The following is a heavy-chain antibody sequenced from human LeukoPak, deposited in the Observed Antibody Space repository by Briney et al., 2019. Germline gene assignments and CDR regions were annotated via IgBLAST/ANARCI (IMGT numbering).Heavy chain of an antibody. J-gene: IGHJ6*03. Sequence: PSETLSLTCNVSGGSISGYHWSWIRQPPGKGLEWLGYIYCSGSSNYNPSLKSRVTISADTSKNQFSLKLSSVTAADTAVYYCARVPRSYYYYYYMDVWGKGTTVTVSS. V-gene: IGHV4-59*01. CDR1: GGSISGYH. CDR3: ARVPRSYYYYYYMDV. CDR2: IYCSGSS.